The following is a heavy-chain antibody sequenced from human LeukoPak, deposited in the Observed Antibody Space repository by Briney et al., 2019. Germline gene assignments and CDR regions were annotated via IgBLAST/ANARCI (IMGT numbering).Heavy chain of an antibody. CDR1: GGSISSYY. D-gene: IGHD3-10*01. CDR2: MRYSGNS. Sequence: SETLSLTCTVSGGSISSYYWSWIRQPPGKGLECIGFMRYSGNSNCNPSLKSRVTISVDTSKNQFSLRLTSVTAADTAVYYCARGGYYGSGGDFDCWGQGTLVTVSS. V-gene: IGHV4-59*01. J-gene: IGHJ5*01. CDR3: ARGGYYGSGGDFDC.